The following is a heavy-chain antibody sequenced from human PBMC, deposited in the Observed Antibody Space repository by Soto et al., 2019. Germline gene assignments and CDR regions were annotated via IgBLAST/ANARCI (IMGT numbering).Heavy chain of an antibody. CDR2: ISSSSSYI. V-gene: IGHV3-21*01. CDR3: ARVERAYCGGDCYDY. J-gene: IGHJ4*02. Sequence: EVQLVESGGGLVKPGGSLRLSCAASGFTFSSYSMNWVRQAPGKGLEWVSSISSSSSYIYYADSVKGRFTISRDNAKNPLYLQMNSLRAEDTAVYYCARVERAYCGGDCYDYWGQGTLVTVSS. D-gene: IGHD2-21*01. CDR1: GFTFSSYS.